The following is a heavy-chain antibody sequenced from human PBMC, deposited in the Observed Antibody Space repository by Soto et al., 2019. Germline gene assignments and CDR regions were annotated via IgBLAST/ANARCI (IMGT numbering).Heavy chain of an antibody. CDR3: ARSAYSSRPLQV. Sequence: GESLKISCKGSGYSFTSYWISWVRQMPGKGLEWMGRIDPSDSYTNYSPSFQGHVTISADKSISTAYLQWSSLKASEAAMYYCARSAYSSRPLQVWGQGTMVTVSS. CDR1: GYSFTSYW. CDR2: IDPSDSYT. V-gene: IGHV5-10-1*01. J-gene: IGHJ3*01. D-gene: IGHD6-13*01.